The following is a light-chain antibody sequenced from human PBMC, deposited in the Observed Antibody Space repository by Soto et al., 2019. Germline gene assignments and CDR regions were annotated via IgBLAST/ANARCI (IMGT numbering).Light chain of an antibody. V-gene: IGKV3-20*01. CDR2: ETS. J-gene: IGKJ1*01. CDR1: QSVNSNY. Sequence: EIVLSQSPGTLSLSPGERATLSCRASQSVNSNYLAWYQQKPGQAPRLLMYETSTRATGIPDRFSGSGSGTDFTLTISRLEPEDFAVYYCQQYGSSPWTFGQGTKVDIK. CDR3: QQYGSSPWT.